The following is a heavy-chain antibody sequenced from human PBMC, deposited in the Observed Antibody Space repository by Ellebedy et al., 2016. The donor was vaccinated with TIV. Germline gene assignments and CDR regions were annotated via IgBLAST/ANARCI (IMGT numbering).Heavy chain of an antibody. CDR3: ARLAISTTFRSDI. Sequence: ASVKVSCKASGYTFTGYYMHWVRQAPGQGLEWMGWINPNSGGTNYAQKFQGRVTMTRDTSISTAYMELSRLRSDDTAVYYCARLAISTTFRSDIWGQGTMVTVSS. J-gene: IGHJ3*02. CDR1: GYTFTGYY. CDR2: INPNSGGT. V-gene: IGHV1-2*02. D-gene: IGHD2-2*02.